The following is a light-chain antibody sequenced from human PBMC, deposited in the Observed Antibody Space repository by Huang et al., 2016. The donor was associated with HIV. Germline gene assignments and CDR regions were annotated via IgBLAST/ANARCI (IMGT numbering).Light chain of an antibody. CDR2: GAS. CDR3: QQYNNWPPEVT. J-gene: IGKJ3*01. Sequence: EIVLTQSPATLSVSPGERATLSCRASQSISTYVAWYQHKPAQATRLLIYGASTRAIRSPARFSGSWSGTEFTLTISSLQSEDFAVYYCQQYNNWPPEVTFGPGTKVDIK. V-gene: IGKV3-15*01. CDR1: QSISTY.